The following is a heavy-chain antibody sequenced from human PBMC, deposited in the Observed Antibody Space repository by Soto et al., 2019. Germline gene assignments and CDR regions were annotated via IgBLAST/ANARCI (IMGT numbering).Heavy chain of an antibody. Sequence: PGGSLRLSCAASGFTFSSYAMSWVRQAPGKGLEWVSAISGSGGSTYYADSVKGRFTISRDNSKNTLYLQMNSLRAEATAVYYCAKTRGRHYYYMDVWGKGTTVTVSS. D-gene: IGHD3-10*01. J-gene: IGHJ6*03. CDR2: ISGSGGST. CDR3: AKTRGRHYYYMDV. CDR1: GFTFSSYA. V-gene: IGHV3-23*01.